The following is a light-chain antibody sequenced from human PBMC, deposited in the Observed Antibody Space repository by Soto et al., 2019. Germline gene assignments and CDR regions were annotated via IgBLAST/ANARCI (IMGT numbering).Light chain of an antibody. V-gene: IGKV3-11*01. CDR2: GAS. J-gene: IGKJ1*01. CDR3: QQSMNWGT. Sequence: EIVLTQSPATRSLSPVERATRSFRVSQSVSSYLAWYQQKPGPAPRLLIYGASSRATGIPDRFSGSGSGTDFTLTISRLEPEDFAAYYCQQSMNWGTFGPGTKVDIK. CDR1: QSVSSY.